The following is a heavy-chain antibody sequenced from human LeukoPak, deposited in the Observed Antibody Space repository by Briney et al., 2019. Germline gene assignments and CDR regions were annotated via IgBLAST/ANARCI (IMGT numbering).Heavy chain of an antibody. CDR3: ASLGSSSWYDWFDP. D-gene: IGHD6-13*01. Sequence: PGGSLRLSCAASGFTFSSYEMNWVRQAPGKGLEWVSYISSSGSTIYYADSVKGRFTISRDNAKNSLYLQMNSLRAEDTAVYYCASLGSSSWYDWFDPWGQGTLVTVSS. J-gene: IGHJ5*02. V-gene: IGHV3-48*03. CDR1: GFTFSSYE. CDR2: ISSSGSTI.